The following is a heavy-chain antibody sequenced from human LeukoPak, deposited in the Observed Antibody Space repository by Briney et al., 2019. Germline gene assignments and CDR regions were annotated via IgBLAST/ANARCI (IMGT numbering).Heavy chain of an antibody. D-gene: IGHD3-10*01. CDR3: ARSSSGTYHY. V-gene: IGHV1-3*01. Sequence: GASVKVSCKTSGYNFPSYTMHWLRQAPGQSPQWMGSINGDNGNTKYSEKFQDRVTFTRDTSASSAYRELSRLRSEDTAVYYCARSSSGTYHYWGQGTLVTVSS. J-gene: IGHJ4*02. CDR1: GYNFPSYT. CDR2: INGDNGNT.